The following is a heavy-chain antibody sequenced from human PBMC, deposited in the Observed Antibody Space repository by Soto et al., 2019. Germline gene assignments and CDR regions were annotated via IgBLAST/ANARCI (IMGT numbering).Heavy chain of an antibody. D-gene: IGHD3-16*02. V-gene: IGHV1-69*02. J-gene: IGHJ4*02. Sequence: SVKVSCKASGGTFSSYTISWVRQAPGQGLEWMGRIIPILGIANYAQKFQGRVTITADKSTSTAYMELSSLRSEDTAVYYCLLVRDYIWGSYRLPRYYFDYWGQGTLVTVSS. CDR3: LLVRDYIWGSYRLPRYYFDY. CDR1: GGTFSSYT. CDR2: IIPILGIA.